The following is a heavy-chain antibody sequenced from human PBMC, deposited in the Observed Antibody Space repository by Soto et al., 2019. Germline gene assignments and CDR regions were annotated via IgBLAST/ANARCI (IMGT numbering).Heavy chain of an antibody. V-gene: IGHV1-69*01. D-gene: IGHD2-2*01. Sequence: QVLLVQSGAELKSPGSSVKVSCKASGSTFSTYTITWVRQAPGQGPEWMGGLIPSFGKANYAQKFQGRVTITADESLTTVNMDQSSLRSDDTAVYYCARLYCRSPSCYHASGMDVWGQGTPVTVYS. CDR3: ARLYCRSPSCYHASGMDV. CDR1: GSTFSTYT. J-gene: IGHJ6*02. CDR2: LIPSFGKA.